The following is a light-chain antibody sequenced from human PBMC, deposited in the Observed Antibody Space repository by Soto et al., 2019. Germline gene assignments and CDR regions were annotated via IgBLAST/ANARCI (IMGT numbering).Light chain of an antibody. CDR1: NSDVGGYNY. CDR3: SSYAGSSTHVV. J-gene: IGLJ2*01. V-gene: IGLV2-14*03. Sequence: QSVLTQPAYVSGSHGQSITISCTGTNSDVGGYNYVSWYQQHPGKAPKLMIYDVTHRPSGVSNRFSGSKSGSTASLTISGLQAEDEADYYCSSYAGSSTHVVFGGGTKLTAL. CDR2: DVT.